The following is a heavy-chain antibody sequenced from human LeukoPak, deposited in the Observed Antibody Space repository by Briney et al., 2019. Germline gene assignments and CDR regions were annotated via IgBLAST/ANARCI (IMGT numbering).Heavy chain of an antibody. V-gene: IGHV3-23*05. CDR1: GFTFSNYG. CDR2: ISDRGST. D-gene: IGHD6-6*01. Sequence: PRGSLRLSCAASGFTFSNYGMSWVRQAPGKGLEWVSAISDRGSTYYADSVKGGFTISRDNSKNTLYLQMNSLRAEDTAVYYCAKRVPYSSSSVYFDSWGQGTLVTLSS. CDR3: AKRVPYSSSSVYFDS. J-gene: IGHJ4*02.